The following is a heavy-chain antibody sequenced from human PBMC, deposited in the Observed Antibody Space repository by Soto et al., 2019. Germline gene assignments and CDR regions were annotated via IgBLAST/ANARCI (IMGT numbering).Heavy chain of an antibody. V-gene: IGHV1-69*13. CDR3: ARDPGGVDFWSGYRSRDYYYGMDV. Sequence: ASVKVSCKASGGTFSSYAISWVRQAPGQGLEWMGGIIPIFGTANYAQKFQGRVTITADESTSTAYMELSSLRSEDTAVYYCARDPGGVDFWSGYRSRDYYYGMDVWGQGTTVTVSS. CDR1: GGTFSSYA. D-gene: IGHD3-3*01. J-gene: IGHJ6*02. CDR2: IIPIFGTA.